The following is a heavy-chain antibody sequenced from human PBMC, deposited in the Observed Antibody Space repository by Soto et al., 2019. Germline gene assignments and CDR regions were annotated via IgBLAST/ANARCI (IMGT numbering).Heavy chain of an antibody. V-gene: IGHV1-24*01. CDR2: FYPEDGET. CDR3: ATPSSQYYYDSSEGPADYYYGMDV. Sequence: QVQLVQSGAEVKKPGASVKVSCKVSGYTLTELSMHWVRQAPGKGLEGMGGFYPEDGETMYAQKFKGRVTLTEDTSTDTAYMELSSLRSEHTAVYYCATPSSQYYYDSSEGPADYYYGMDVWGQGTTVTVSS. CDR1: GYTLTELS. J-gene: IGHJ6*02. D-gene: IGHD3-22*01.